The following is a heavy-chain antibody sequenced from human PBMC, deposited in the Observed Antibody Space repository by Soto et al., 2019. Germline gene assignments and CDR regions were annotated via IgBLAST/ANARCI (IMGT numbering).Heavy chain of an antibody. CDR1: GGTFSNYE. V-gene: IGHV1-69*01. D-gene: IGHD6-19*01. CDR2: IMTLYGTT. J-gene: IGHJ4*02. CDR3: ATAHAPKAVAQYDFDL. Sequence: QVQLVQSGAEMQKPGSSVKVSCKSSGGTFSNYEISWVRQVPGQGLEWMGGIMTLYGTTNIPQKLKDRLPNTADEAASTAFMELSSLQSEDTAVYYCATAHAPKAVAQYDFDLWGQGTLVTVSS.